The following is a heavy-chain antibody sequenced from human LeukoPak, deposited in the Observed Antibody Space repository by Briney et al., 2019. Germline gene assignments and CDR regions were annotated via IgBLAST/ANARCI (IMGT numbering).Heavy chain of an antibody. CDR2: IYPDDSDI. CDR3: ARATGDDGYFDF. CDR1: GYSFSNYW. Sequence: GESLKISCKDSGYSFSNYWIGWVRQMPGKGLELMGIIYPDDSDIRYSPSFQGQVTIAADKSISTASLQWSSLKASDTGIYYCARATGDDGYFDFWGQGTLVTVSS. J-gene: IGHJ4*02. V-gene: IGHV5-51*01.